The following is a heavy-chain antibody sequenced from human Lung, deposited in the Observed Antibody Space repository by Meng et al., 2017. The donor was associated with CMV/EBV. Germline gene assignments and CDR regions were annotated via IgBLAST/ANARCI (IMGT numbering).Heavy chain of an antibody. Sequence: GEXXKISCAVTGVTFRNYYMHWVRQAPGKGLVWVSRINSDGSSTHYADSVKGRFSISRDNAKNTLHLQVNSLRAEDTAVYYCASSEYSNRFDFWGRGTRVTVSS. CDR2: INSDGSST. D-gene: IGHD4-11*01. V-gene: IGHV3-74*01. CDR3: ASSEYSNRFDF. CDR1: GVTFRNYY. J-gene: IGHJ4*02.